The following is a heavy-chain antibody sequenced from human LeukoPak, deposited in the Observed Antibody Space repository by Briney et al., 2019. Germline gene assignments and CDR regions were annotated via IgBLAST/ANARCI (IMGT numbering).Heavy chain of an antibody. J-gene: IGHJ3*02. D-gene: IGHD4-17*01. CDR3: ARDDYGDYGLGAFDI. CDR1: GFTFSSYS. V-gene: IGHV3-21*01. CDR2: ISSSNSYI. Sequence: GGPLRLSCAASGFTFSSYSMNRVRQAPGKGLEWVSSISSSNSYIYYADSVKGRFTISRDNAKNSLYLQMNSLRAEDTAVYYCARDDYGDYGLGAFDIWGQGTMVTVSS.